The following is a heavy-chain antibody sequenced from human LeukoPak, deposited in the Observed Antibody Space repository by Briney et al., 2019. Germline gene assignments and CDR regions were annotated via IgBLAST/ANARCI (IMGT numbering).Heavy chain of an antibody. CDR3: AKDRVRTTVTIFLSY. CDR1: GFTFSSYA. J-gene: IGHJ4*02. D-gene: IGHD4-17*01. Sequence: PGGSLRLSCAASGFTFSSYAMSWVRQAPGKGREWVSAISGSGGSTYYADSVKGRFTISRDNSKNTLYLQMNSLRAEDTAVYYCAKDRVRTTVTIFLSYGGQGTLVTVSS. V-gene: IGHV3-23*01. CDR2: ISGSGGST.